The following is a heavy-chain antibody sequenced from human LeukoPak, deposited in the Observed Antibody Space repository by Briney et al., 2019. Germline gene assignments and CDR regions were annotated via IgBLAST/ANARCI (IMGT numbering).Heavy chain of an antibody. J-gene: IGHJ6*02. D-gene: IGHD1-7*01. V-gene: IGHV3-30-3*01. CDR1: GFTFSSYA. CDR3: ARNNWNYRGGMDV. Sequence: GGSLRLSCAASGFTFSSYAMHWVRQAPGKGLEWVAVISYDGSNKYYADSVKGRFTISRDNAKNSLYLQMNSLRVEDTAVYYCARNNWNYRGGMDVWGQGTTVTVSS. CDR2: ISYDGSNK.